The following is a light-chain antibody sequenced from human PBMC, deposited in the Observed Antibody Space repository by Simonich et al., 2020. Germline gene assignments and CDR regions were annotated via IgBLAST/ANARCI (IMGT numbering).Light chain of an antibody. CDR2: EGR. V-gene: IGLV2-23*01. J-gene: IGLJ2*01. CDR3: CSYAGSSTVV. CDR1: SSDVGSYNL. Sequence: QSALTQPASVSGSPGQSITISCTGTSSDVGSYNLVSWYHQHPGKAPKLMIYEGRKRPSGVSNRFSGSKSGNTASLTISGLQAEDEADYYCCSYAGSSTVVFGGGTKLTVL.